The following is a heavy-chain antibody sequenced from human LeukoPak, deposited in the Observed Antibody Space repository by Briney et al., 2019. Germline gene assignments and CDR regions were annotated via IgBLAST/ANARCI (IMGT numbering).Heavy chain of an antibody. CDR2: INHSGST. Sequence: PPETLSLTCAVYGGSFSGYYWSWIRQPPGKGLEWIGEINHSGSTNYNPSLKSRVTISVDTSKNQFSLKLSSVTAADAAVYYCARATLYYYDSSGQESRFEYFQHWGQGTLVTVSS. J-gene: IGHJ1*01. D-gene: IGHD3-22*01. CDR3: ARATLYYYDSSGQESRFEYFQH. V-gene: IGHV4-34*01. CDR1: GGSFSGYY.